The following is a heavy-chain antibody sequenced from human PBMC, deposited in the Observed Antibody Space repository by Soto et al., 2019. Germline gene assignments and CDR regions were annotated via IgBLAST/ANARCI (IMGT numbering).Heavy chain of an antibody. CDR1: GSTFSSYA. Sequence: GGSLRLSCAASGSTFSSYAMSWVRQAPGKGLEWVSAISGSGGSTYYADSVKGRFTISRDNSKNTLYLQMNSLRAEDTAVYYCAKDTYDFWSGYAAVDYWGQGTLVTVSS. V-gene: IGHV3-23*01. CDR2: ISGSGGST. CDR3: AKDTYDFWSGYAAVDY. J-gene: IGHJ4*02. D-gene: IGHD3-3*01.